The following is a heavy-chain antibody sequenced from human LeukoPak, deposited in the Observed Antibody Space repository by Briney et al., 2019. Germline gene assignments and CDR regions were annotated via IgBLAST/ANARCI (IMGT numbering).Heavy chain of an antibody. V-gene: IGHV4-39*07. J-gene: IGHJ4*02. CDR3: AREFDSSGYYLYAIDY. CDR2: FYYSGST. D-gene: IGHD3-22*01. Sequence: SETLSLTCTVSGGSISSRPYCWGWIRQPPGKGLEWLGSFYYSGSTYYKPSLKSRVTISVDTSKNQISLKLSSVTAADTAVYYCAREFDSSGYYLYAIDYWGQGTLVTVSS. CDR1: GGSISSRPYC.